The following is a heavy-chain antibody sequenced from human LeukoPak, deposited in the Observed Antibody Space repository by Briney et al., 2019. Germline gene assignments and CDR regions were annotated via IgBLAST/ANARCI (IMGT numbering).Heavy chain of an antibody. D-gene: IGHD2-8*02. CDR3: AHRREGGVAKFGTFDY. CDR2: IYWDDDK. V-gene: IGHV2-5*02. CDR1: GFSLSTGGVG. J-gene: IGHJ4*02. Sequence: SGPTLVKPTQTLTLTFTFSGFSLSTGGVGVGWIRQPPGKALEWLAIIYWDDDKRYSPSLKSRLTIMKDTSKDLVVLIMTNVDPVDTATYYCAHRREGGVAKFGTFDYWGQGALVTVSS.